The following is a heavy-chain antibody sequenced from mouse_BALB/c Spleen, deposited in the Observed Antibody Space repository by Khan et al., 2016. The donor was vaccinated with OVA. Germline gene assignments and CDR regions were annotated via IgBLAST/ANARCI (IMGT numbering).Heavy chain of an antibody. CDR1: GYSITSDYA. Sequence: EVELVESGPGLVRPSQSLSLICTVTGYSITSDYAWNWIRQFPGNKLEWMGFISYSGNTKYNPSLTSRISITRDTSKNQFFLQLNSVTTEDTATNYCARVYGGDFDYWGQGTTLTVSS. CDR2: ISYSGNT. CDR3: ARVYGGDFDY. D-gene: IGHD1-1*01. V-gene: IGHV3-2*02. J-gene: IGHJ2*01.